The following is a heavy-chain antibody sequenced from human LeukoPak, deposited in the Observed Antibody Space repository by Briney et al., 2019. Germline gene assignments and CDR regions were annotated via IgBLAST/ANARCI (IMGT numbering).Heavy chain of an antibody. CDR3: ARDSSGYPHDY. CDR2: ISYDGSNK. D-gene: IGHD3-22*01. CDR1: GFTFSSYA. V-gene: IGHV3-30*04. Sequence: PGGSLRLSCAASGFTFSSYAMHWVRQAPGKGLEWVAVISYDGSNKYYADSVKGRFTISRDNSKNTLYLQMNSLRAEDTAVYYCARDSSGYPHDYWGQGTLVTVSS. J-gene: IGHJ4*02.